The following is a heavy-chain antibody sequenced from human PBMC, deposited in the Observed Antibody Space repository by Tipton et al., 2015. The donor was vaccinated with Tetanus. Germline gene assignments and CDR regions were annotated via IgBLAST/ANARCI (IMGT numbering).Heavy chain of an antibody. Sequence: TLSLTCTVSGGSISSGDYYWSWIRRPPGKGPEWIGYVYSTATTYYNPSLKSRVTISVDTSKNQSSLKLTSVTAADTAVYYCARGEANGDYPSMYFFDNGGQGTRLTVSS. D-gene: IGHD4-17*01. CDR3: ARGEANGDYPSMYFFDN. J-gene: IGHJ4*02. CDR2: VYSTATT. V-gene: IGHV4-30-4*08. CDR1: GGSISSGDYY.